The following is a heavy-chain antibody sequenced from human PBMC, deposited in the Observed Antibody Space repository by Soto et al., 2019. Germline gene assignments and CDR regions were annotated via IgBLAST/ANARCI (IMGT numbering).Heavy chain of an antibody. D-gene: IGHD1-1*01. CDR1: GFTISNYG. CDR2: ISGRDAYT. CDR3: AKVERMTPYTHLR. Sequence: GGSLRLSCEASGFTISNYGMTWVRQAPGKGLEWVSAISGRDAYTYYADSVKGRFTISRDNSKNTLYLQMNSLTAEDTALYYCAKVERMTPYTHLRWGQGTLVTVSS. J-gene: IGHJ4*02. V-gene: IGHV3-23*01.